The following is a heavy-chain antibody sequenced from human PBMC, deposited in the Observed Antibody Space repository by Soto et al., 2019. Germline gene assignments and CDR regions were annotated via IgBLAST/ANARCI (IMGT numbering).Heavy chain of an antibody. CDR3: AREGGYFDSSGYWVYHYHGVDV. CDR1: GGSISTYF. Sequence: PSQTLSLTCTVSGGSISTYFWSWIRQPAGGGLEWIGRIYTTGSTNYNPSLKSRVTMSLDTSRNQFSLKLSSVTAADTAVYYCAREGGYFDSSGYWVYHYHGVDVWGKGTTGTVSS. V-gene: IGHV4-4*07. J-gene: IGHJ6*04. D-gene: IGHD3-22*01. CDR2: IYTTGST.